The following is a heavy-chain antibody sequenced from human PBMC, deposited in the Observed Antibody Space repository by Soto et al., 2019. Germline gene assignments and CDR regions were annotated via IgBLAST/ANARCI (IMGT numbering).Heavy chain of an antibody. V-gene: IGHV4-39*01. CDR1: CGSISSNSYY. D-gene: IGHD3-3*01. Sequence: QLQLQESGPGLVRPSETLSLTCTVSCGSISSNSYYCGWIRQPPGKGLEWIGYIYYSGSTNYNPSLMRRVTISVDPPKNQFSLKQSSVSSADTAVYYCASLRLREYELDDWRQVTLVTVSS. J-gene: IGHJ1*01. CDR2: IYYSGST. CDR3: ASLRLREYELDD.